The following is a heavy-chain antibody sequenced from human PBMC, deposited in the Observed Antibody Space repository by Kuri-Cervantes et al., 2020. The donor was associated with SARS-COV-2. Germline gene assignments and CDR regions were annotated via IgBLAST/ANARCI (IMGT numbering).Heavy chain of an antibody. D-gene: IGHD3-16*01. CDR1: GGSISSGGNY. CDR2: IYHSGNT. V-gene: IGHV4-30-2*01. Sequence: LRLSCTVSGGSISSGGNYWNWIRQPPGKGLEWIGHIYHSGNTEYTPFLKSRVIMSVDRSKDYFSLRWKSVTAADTAVYYCGRGTSWAVNYYYYIDVWGKGTTVTVSS. CDR3: GRGTSWAVNYYYYIDV. J-gene: IGHJ6*03.